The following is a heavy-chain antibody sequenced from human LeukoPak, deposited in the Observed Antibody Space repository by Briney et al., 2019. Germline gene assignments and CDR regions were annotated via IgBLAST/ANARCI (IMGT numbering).Heavy chain of an antibody. CDR2: IYPGDSNT. D-gene: IGHD3-22*01. V-gene: IGHV5-51*01. CDR3: ARTYYYDGIGSITFDY. CDR1: GYSFTSYW. Sequence: GESLKISCKGSGYSFTSYWIGWVRQMPGKGLEWMGIIYPGDSNTRYSPSFQGQVTISADKSISTAYLRWSSLNASDTAMYYCARTYYYDGIGSITFDYWGQGTLVTVSS. J-gene: IGHJ4*02.